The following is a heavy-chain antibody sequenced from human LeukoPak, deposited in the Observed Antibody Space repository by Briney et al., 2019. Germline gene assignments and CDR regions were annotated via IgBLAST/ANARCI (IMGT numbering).Heavy chain of an antibody. Sequence: GGSLRLSCAASGYTFSSYAMSWVRQAPGKGLEWVSSISSSGGSTYHADSVKGRFTISRDNSKNTLYLQMNSLKAEDTAVYYCAKEDRSGSSGYNDYWGQGTLVTVSS. V-gene: IGHV3-23*01. CDR1: GYTFSSYA. D-gene: IGHD3-22*01. CDR3: AKEDRSGSSGYNDY. CDR2: ISSSGGST. J-gene: IGHJ4*02.